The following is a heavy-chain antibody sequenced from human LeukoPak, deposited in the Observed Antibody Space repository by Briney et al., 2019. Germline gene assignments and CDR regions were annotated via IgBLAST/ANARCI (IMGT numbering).Heavy chain of an antibody. D-gene: IGHD3-22*01. Sequence: GRSLRLSCAASGFTFSDYYMSSIRQAPRKWLEWVSYISSSGSTIYYADSVKGRFIISRDNAKNSLYLQMNSLRAEDTAVYYCAREEYYDSSGYFDYWGQGTLVTVSS. CDR2: ISSSGSTI. CDR1: GFTFSDYY. J-gene: IGHJ4*02. CDR3: AREEYYDSSGYFDY. V-gene: IGHV3-11*04.